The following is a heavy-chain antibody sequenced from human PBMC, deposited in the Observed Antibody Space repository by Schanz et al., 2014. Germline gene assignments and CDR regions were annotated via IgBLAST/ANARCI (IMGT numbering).Heavy chain of an antibody. J-gene: IGHJ4*02. D-gene: IGHD6-13*01. Sequence: EVQLVTSGGDLVQPGGSLRLSCAASGFTFNTSWFHWVRQPPGKGLLWVSRVSRDGSETTYVDSVRGRFTISRDTAKNTVFLQMNNLRAEDTAVYYCAKERIAAAWTFDYWGQGTLVTVSS. CDR1: GFTFNTSW. V-gene: IGHV3-74*01. CDR2: VSRDGSET. CDR3: AKERIAAAWTFDY.